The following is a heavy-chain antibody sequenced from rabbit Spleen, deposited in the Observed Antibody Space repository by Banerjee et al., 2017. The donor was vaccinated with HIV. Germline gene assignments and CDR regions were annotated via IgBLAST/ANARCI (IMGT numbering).Heavy chain of an antibody. CDR1: GFSFSSYW. D-gene: IGHD1-1*01. Sequence: QEELEESGGGLVKPEGSLTLTCKASGFSFSSYWICWVRQAPGKGLEWIACIYPGTARTYYASWAKGRFTISKTSSTTVTLQMTSLTVADTATYFCARDTSTSFSSYGMDLWGPGTLVTVS. CDR2: IYPGTART. V-gene: IGHV1S45*01. CDR3: ARDTSTSFSSYGMDL. J-gene: IGHJ6*01.